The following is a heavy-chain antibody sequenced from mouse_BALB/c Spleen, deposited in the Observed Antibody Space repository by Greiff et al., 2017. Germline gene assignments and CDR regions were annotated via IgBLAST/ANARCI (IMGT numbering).Heavy chain of an antibody. Sequence: EVQRVESGGDLVKPGGSLKLSCAASGFTFSSYGMSWVRQTPDKRLEWVATISSGGSYTYYPDSVKGRFTISRDNAKNTLYLQMSSLKSEDTAMYYCARLRTHYAMDYWGQGTSVTVSS. V-gene: IGHV5-6*01. J-gene: IGHJ4*01. CDR1: GFTFSSYG. CDR2: ISSGGSYT. CDR3: ARLRTHYAMDY.